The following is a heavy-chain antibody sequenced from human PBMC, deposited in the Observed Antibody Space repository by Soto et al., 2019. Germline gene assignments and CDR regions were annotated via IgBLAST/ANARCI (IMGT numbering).Heavy chain of an antibody. CDR1: GGTFSSYA. D-gene: IGHD6-13*01. CDR3: ATIPYSSSWAFGVDY. Sequence: QVQLVQSGAEVKKPGSSVKVSCKASGGTFSSYAISWVRQAPGQGLEWMGGIIPIFGTANFAQKFQGRVTITADESTSTAYMELSSLRSEDTAVYYCATIPYSSSWAFGVDYWGQGTLVTVSS. CDR2: IIPIFGTA. V-gene: IGHV1-69*01. J-gene: IGHJ4*02.